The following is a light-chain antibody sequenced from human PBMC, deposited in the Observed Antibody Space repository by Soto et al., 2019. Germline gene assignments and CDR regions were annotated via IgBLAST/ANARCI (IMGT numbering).Light chain of an antibody. J-gene: IGLJ2*01. Sequence: QSVLTQPPSVSGAPGQRVTISCTGSSSNIGAGYDVHWYQQLPGTAPKLLIYGNSNRPSGVPDRFSGYKYGTSASLAITGLQAEDEADYSCQSFDSSLTAVVFGGGTKLTVL. CDR2: GNS. V-gene: IGLV1-40*01. CDR3: QSFDSSLTAVV. CDR1: SSNIGAGYD.